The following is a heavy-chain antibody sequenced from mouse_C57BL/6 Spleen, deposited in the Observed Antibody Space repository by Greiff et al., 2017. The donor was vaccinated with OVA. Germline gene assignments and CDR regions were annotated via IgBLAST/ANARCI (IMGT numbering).Heavy chain of an antibody. CDR2: IDPSDSYT. V-gene: IGHV1-69*01. CDR3: ARRGYGSPDY. CDR1: GYTFTSYW. Sequence: VQLQQPGAELVMPGASVKLSCKASGYTFTSYWMHWVKQRPGQGLEWIGEIDPSDSYTNYNQKFKGKSTLTVDKSSSTAYMQLSSLTSEDSAVYYCARRGYGSPDYWGQGTTLTVSS. D-gene: IGHD1-1*01. J-gene: IGHJ2*01.